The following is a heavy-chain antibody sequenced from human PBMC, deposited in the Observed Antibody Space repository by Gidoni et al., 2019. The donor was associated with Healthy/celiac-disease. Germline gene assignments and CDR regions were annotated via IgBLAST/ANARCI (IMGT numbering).Heavy chain of an antibody. D-gene: IGHD3-10*01. V-gene: IGHV5-51*01. CDR1: GYSFTDHW. CDR3: ARHGKVDYSASGANFNMDV. J-gene: IGHJ6*02. Sequence: EVQLVQSGAEVNKPGESLKISCKGSGYSFTDHWIGWVRQMPGKGLEWMGIIYPGDSDTRYGPSFRGQVTISADKSISTAYLQWNSLKASDTAVYYCARHGKVDYSASGANFNMDVWGQGTTVIVS. CDR2: IYPGDSDT.